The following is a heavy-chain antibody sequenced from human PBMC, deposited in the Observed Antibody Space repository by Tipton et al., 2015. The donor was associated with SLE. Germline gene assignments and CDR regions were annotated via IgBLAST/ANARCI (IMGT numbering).Heavy chain of an antibody. Sequence: TLSLTCTVSGDSITSVYWTWIRQPPGKGLEWIGYISYSGSTNYNPSVRSRVSISLDTSKNQLSLKVKSVTTADTAVYYCARMRGGYNAHHWGQGILVTVS. CDR3: ARMRGGYNAHH. D-gene: IGHD5-24*01. J-gene: IGHJ5*02. CDR2: ISYSGST. V-gene: IGHV4-59*01. CDR1: GDSITSVY.